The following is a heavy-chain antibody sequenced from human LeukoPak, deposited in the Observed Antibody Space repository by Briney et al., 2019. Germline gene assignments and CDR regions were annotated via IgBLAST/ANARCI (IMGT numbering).Heavy chain of an antibody. Sequence: ASVKVSCKASGGTFSSYAISWVRQAPGQGLEWMGGIIPIFGTANYAQKFQGRVTITTDESTSTAYMELSSLRSEDTAVYYCARVQGYSYGSDYWGQGTLVTVSS. V-gene: IGHV1-69*05. CDR1: GGTFSSYA. D-gene: IGHD5-18*01. CDR3: ARVQGYSYGSDY. CDR2: IIPIFGTA. J-gene: IGHJ4*02.